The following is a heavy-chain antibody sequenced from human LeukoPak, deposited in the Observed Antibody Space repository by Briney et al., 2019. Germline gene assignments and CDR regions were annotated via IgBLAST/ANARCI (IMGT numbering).Heavy chain of an antibody. D-gene: IGHD2-2*02. CDR3: ARDKVPADIAWDDAFDI. V-gene: IGHV1-8*01. CDR2: MNPNSGNT. Sequence: ASVKVSCKASGYTFTSYDINWVRQATGQGLEWMGWMNPNSGNTGYAQKFQGRVTMTRNTSISTAYMELSSLRSEDTAVYYCARDKVPADIAWDDAFDIWGQGTMVTVSS. CDR1: GYTFTSYD. J-gene: IGHJ3*02.